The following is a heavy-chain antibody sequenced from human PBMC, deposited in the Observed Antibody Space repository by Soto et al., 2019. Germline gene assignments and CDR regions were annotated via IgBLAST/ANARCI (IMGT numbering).Heavy chain of an antibody. CDR1: GGSISSYY. CDR2: IYDRGNT. V-gene: IGHV4-59*08. J-gene: IGHJ4*02. Sequence: SETLSLTCSVSGGSISSYYWTWIRQPPGKGLEWIGYIYDRGNTNYKPSLQSRVTISVDTSKNQFSLHLSSVTDADTAVYYCAGSRITATRSDYWGQGTLVTVSS. CDR3: AGSRITATRSDY. D-gene: IGHD1-20*01.